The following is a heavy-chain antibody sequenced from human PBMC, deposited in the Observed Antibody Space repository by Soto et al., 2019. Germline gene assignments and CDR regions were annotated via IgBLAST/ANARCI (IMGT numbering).Heavy chain of an antibody. CDR1: GFTFSSYA. CDR3: AKVKGCSGGSCYVLDY. J-gene: IGHJ4*02. Sequence: GGSLRLSCAASGFTFSSYAMNWVRQAPGKGLEWVSGISGNGGYTYYADSVKGRFTISRDNSKNTLYLQMNSLRAEDTAVYYCAKVKGCSGGSCYVLDYWGQGTLVTVSS. CDR2: ISGNGGYT. D-gene: IGHD2-15*01. V-gene: IGHV3-23*01.